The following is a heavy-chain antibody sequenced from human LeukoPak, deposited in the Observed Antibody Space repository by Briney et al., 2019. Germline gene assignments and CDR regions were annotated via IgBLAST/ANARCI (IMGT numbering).Heavy chain of an antibody. CDR1: GFTFSSYS. J-gene: IGHJ4*02. V-gene: IGHV3-66*01. CDR3: ARGVRYDY. CDR2: IYSGGST. Sequence: GGSLRLSCAASGFTFSSYSMNWVRQAPGKGLEWVSVIYSGGSTYYADSVKGRFTISRDNSKNTLYLQMNSLRAEDTAVYYCARGVRYDYWGQGTLVTVSS. D-gene: IGHD3-10*01.